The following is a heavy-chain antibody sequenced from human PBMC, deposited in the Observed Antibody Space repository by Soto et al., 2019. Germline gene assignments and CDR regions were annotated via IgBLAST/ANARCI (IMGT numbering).Heavy chain of an antibody. J-gene: IGHJ6*02. Sequence: PSETLSLICAVSGGSISSSNWWSWVRQPPGKGLEWIGEIYHSGSTNYNPSLKSRVTISVDKSKNQFSLKLSSVTAADTAVYYCARVSGSYYYGMDVWGQRITVTVSS. D-gene: IGHD1-26*01. CDR1: GGSISSSNW. CDR3: ARVSGSYYYGMDV. V-gene: IGHV4-4*02. CDR2: IYHSGST.